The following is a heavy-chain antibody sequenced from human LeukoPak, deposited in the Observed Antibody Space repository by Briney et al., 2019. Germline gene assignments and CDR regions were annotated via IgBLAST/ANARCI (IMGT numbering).Heavy chain of an antibody. D-gene: IGHD1-7*01. CDR1: GFTFNYAW. J-gene: IGHJ6*02. CDR3: TTDEDWNYARKDV. V-gene: IGHV3-15*04. Sequence: GGSLRLSCAASGFTFNYAWMSWVRQVPGKGLEWVGQTVSEIDGGTTDYAAPVEGRFTISRDDSKSTLYLQMNSLKIEDTAMYYCTTDEDWNYARKDVWGQGATVIVSS. CDR2: TVSEIDGGTT.